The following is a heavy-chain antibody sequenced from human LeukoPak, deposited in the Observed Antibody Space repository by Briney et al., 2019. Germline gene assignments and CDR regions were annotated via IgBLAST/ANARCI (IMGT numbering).Heavy chain of an antibody. D-gene: IGHD6-13*01. J-gene: IGHJ4*02. Sequence: SETLSLTCTVSGYSISSGYYWGWVRPPPGKGLEWIGNSYHSGSTYYNPSLRSRVTISVDTSKNQFSLKLSSVTAADTAVYYCARDGSSWSYWGQGTLVTVSS. CDR1: GYSISSGYY. CDR3: ARDGSSWSY. CDR2: SYHSGST. V-gene: IGHV4-38-2*02.